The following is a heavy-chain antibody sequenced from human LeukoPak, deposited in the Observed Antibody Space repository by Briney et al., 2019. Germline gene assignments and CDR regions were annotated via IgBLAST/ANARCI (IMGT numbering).Heavy chain of an antibody. CDR1: GGSISSYY. D-gene: IGHD3-16*02. CDR2: IYTSGST. CDR3: ARDRNDYVWGSYRYVWFDP. Sequence: SETLSLTCTVSGGSISSYYWSWIRQPAGKGLEWIGRIYTSGSTNYNPSLKSRVTMSVDTSKNQFSLKLSSVTAADTAVYYCARDRNDYVWGSYRYVWFDPWGQGTLVTVSS. J-gene: IGHJ5*02. V-gene: IGHV4-4*07.